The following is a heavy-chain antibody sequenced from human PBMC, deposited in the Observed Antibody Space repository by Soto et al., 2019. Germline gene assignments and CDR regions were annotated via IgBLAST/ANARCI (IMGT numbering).Heavy chain of an antibody. V-gene: IGHV3-30-3*01. Sequence: GGSLRLSCAASGFTFSSYAMHWVRRAPGKGLEWVAVISYDGSNKYYADSVKGRFTISRDNSKNTLYLQMNSLRAEDTAVYYCATRPYGSGGYYFDYWGQGTLVTVSS. CDR1: GFTFSSYA. J-gene: IGHJ4*02. CDR2: ISYDGSNK. D-gene: IGHD3-10*01. CDR3: ATRPYGSGGYYFDY.